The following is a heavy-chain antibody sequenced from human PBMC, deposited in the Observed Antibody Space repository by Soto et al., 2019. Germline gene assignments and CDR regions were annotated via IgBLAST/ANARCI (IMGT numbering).Heavy chain of an antibody. CDR2: ISGSGGST. D-gene: IGHD3-10*01. Sequence: EVQLLESGGGLVQPGGSLRLSCAASGFTFSSYAMSWVRQAPGKGLEWVSTISGSGGSTYYADSVKGWFTISRDNSKNTLYLQMDSLRAEDAAVYYCAKHRMPGTTGEFDDYWGQGTLVTVSS. J-gene: IGHJ4*02. CDR1: GFTFSSYA. V-gene: IGHV3-23*01. CDR3: AKHRMPGTTGEFDDY.